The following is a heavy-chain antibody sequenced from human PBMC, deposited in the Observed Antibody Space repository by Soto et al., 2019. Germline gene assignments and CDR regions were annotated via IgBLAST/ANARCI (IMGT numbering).Heavy chain of an antibody. J-gene: IGHJ6*02. CDR2: IIPIRGIA. V-gene: IGHV1-69*08. CDR3: AREDLASSGSCGMDV. CDR1: GGTFSSYT. Sequence: QVQLVQSGAEVKKPGSSVKVSCKASGGTFSSYTLSLVRQAPGPGLEWMGRIIPIRGIANSAQKFQGRDTITADKSTSTDDMELSSLRSEDTAVYYCAREDLASSGSCGMDVWGQGTTVTVSS. D-gene: IGHD6-13*01.